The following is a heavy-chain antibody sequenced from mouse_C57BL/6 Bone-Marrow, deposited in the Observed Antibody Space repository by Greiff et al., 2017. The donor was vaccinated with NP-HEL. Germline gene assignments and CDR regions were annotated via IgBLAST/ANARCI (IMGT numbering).Heavy chain of an antibody. CDR3: ARRDWDYAMDY. D-gene: IGHD4-1*01. Sequence: QVQLQQPGAELVRPGSSVKLSCKASGYTFTSYWMDWVKQRPGQGLEWIGNIYPTDSETNYNQKFKDKATLTVDKSSSTAYMQLRSLPSEDSAVYYGARRDWDYAMDYWGQGTSVTVSS. V-gene: IGHV1-61*01. CDR1: GYTFTSYW. CDR2: IYPTDSET. J-gene: IGHJ4*01.